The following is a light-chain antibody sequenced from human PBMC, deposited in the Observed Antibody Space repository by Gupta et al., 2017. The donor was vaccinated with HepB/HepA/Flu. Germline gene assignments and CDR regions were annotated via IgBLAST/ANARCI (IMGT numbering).Light chain of an antibody. J-gene: IGLJ1*01. CDR2: DVS. V-gene: IGLV2-14*01. CDR3: SSDTSTSTL. Sequence: SALTQPASVSGSPGQSITISCTGTSSGVGCYNSVSWYQQHPGKAAKRMSYDVSKRPAGVSNLFSGSKSGNTASLIISGLQAEDEADYYCSSDTSTSTLFGTGTKVTVL. CDR1: SSGVGCYNS.